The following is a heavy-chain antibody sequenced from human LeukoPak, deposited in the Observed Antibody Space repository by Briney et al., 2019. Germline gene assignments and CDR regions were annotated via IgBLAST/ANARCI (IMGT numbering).Heavy chain of an antibody. J-gene: IGHJ3*02. Sequence: PSETLSLTCTVSGYSISSGYYWGWIRQPPGKGLEWIGSIYHGGSSYYNPSLKSRLTISVDTSKNQFSLKLSSVTAADTAVYYCARVTIGYCSGGSCNHAFDIWGQGTMVTVSS. D-gene: IGHD2-15*01. CDR1: GYSISSGYY. V-gene: IGHV4-38-2*02. CDR3: ARVTIGYCSGGSCNHAFDI. CDR2: IYHGGSS.